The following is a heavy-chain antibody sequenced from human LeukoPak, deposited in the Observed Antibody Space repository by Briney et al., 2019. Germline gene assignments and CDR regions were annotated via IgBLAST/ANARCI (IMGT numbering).Heavy chain of an antibody. CDR3: ARDAGYCSGGNCYNPHFDF. CDR2: CRSLSTYI. CDR1: GFTFTNYN. D-gene: IGHD2-15*01. J-gene: IGHJ4*02. Sequence: GGSLRLSCAASGFTFTNYNMIWVRQAPGKGLEWVSSCRSLSTYIYYADSVKGRFTISRDSAKNSLYLQMNSLRAEDTAMYFCARDAGYCSGGNCYNPHFDFWGQGTLVTVSS. V-gene: IGHV3-21*01.